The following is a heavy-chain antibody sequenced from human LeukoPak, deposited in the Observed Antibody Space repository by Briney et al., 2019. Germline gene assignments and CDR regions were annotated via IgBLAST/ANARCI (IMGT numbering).Heavy chain of an antibody. CDR1: GYTFTGYY. V-gene: IGHV1-2*02. CDR3: ARGHSSSSPSKWYYGMDV. J-gene: IGHJ6*02. D-gene: IGHD6-13*01. Sequence: ASVKVSCKASGYTFTGYYMHWVRQAPGQGLEWMGWINPNSGGTNYAQKLQGRVTMTRDTSISTAYMELSRLRSDDTAVYYCARGHSSSSPSKWYYGMDVRGQGTTVTVSS. CDR2: INPNSGGT.